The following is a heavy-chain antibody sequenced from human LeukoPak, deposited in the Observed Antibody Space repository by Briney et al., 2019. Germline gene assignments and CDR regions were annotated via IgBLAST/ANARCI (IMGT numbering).Heavy chain of an antibody. CDR3: AGKNCSGGSCYSGAFRARSGYYMDV. V-gene: IGHV1-69*05. CDR2: IIPIFGTA. J-gene: IGHJ6*03. Sequence: RSSVKVSCKASGGTFSSYAISWVRQAPGQGLEWMGRIIPIFGTANYAQKVQGRVTITTDESTSTAYMELSSLRSEDTAVYYCAGKNCSGGSCYSGAFRARSGYYMDVWGKGTTVTVSS. D-gene: IGHD2-15*01. CDR1: GGTFSSYA.